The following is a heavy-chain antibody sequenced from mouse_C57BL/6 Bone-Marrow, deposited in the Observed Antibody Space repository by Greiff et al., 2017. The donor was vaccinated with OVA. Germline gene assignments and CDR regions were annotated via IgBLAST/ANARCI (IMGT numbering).Heavy chain of an antibody. CDR3: ARNYGYPFAY. J-gene: IGHJ3*01. D-gene: IGHD2-2*01. Sequence: EVHLVQSEGGLVQPGSSMKLSCTASGFTFSDYYMAWVRQVPEKGLEWVANINYDGSSTYYLDSLKSRFIISRDNAKNILYLQMSSLKSEDTATYYCARNYGYPFAYWGQGTLVTVSA. V-gene: IGHV5-16*01. CDR1: GFTFSDYY. CDR2: INYDGSST.